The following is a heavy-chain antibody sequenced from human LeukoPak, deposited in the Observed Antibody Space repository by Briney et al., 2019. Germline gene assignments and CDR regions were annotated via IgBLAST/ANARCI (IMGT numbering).Heavy chain of an antibody. V-gene: IGHV4-59*01. J-gene: IGHJ4*02. D-gene: IGHD6-19*01. CDR3: ARSQWLVSVGFDY. Sequence: SETLSLTCTVSGGSISSYYWSWIRQPPGKGLEWIGYIYYSGSTNYNPSLKSRVTISVDTSKNQFSLKLSSVTAADTAVYYCARSQWLVSVGFDYWGQGTLLTVSS. CDR1: GGSISSYY. CDR2: IYYSGST.